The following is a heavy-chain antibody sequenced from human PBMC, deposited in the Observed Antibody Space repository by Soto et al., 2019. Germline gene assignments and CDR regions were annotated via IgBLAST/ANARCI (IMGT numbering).Heavy chain of an antibody. CDR2: VSYSGAT. Sequence: SETLSLTCSVSGGSLGRYSWSWVRQAPGKRLEWIAYVSYSGATRYNPSLESRVTISVDTSKNQFSLRLNSVTATDTAVYYCSRDGQYDSEGYYSPCDHWGQGTVVT. V-gene: IGHV4-59*01. D-gene: IGHD2-15*01. J-gene: IGHJ4*02. CDR1: GGSLGRYS. CDR3: SRDGQYDSEGYYSPCDH.